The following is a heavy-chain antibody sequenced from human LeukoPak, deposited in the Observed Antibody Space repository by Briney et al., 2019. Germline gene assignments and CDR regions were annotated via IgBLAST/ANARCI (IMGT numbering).Heavy chain of an antibody. Sequence: ASVKVSCKASGYTFTGYYMHWVRQAPGQGLEWMGWINPNSGGTSYAQKFQGRVTMTRDMSTSTVYMELSSLRSEDTAVYYCARDLLRRWLTTPRLDYWGQGTLVTVSS. CDR1: GYTFTGYY. CDR2: INPNSGGT. CDR3: ARDLLRRWLTTPRLDY. J-gene: IGHJ4*02. V-gene: IGHV1-2*02. D-gene: IGHD6-19*01.